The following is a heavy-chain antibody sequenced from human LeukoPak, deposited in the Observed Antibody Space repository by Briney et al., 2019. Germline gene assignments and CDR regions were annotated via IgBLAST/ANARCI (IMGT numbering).Heavy chain of an antibody. V-gene: IGHV4-59*08. D-gene: IGHD6-6*01. CDR3: ARHLVRDDYSRSSIGFDP. J-gene: IGHJ5*02. Sequence: SETLSLTCTVSGGSISSYYWCWVRQPPGEGLERVGNMYFSESTNYNPSLKRRVTISADTSKNQFSLRLSSVTAADTAVYYCARHLVRDDYSRSSIGFDPWGQGTLVTVSS. CDR1: GGSISSYY. CDR2: MYFSEST.